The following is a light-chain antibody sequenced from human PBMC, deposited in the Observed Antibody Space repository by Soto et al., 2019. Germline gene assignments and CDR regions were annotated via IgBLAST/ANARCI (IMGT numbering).Light chain of an antibody. CDR1: QGISTW. Sequence: DIQMTQSPSSLSASVGDRVTITCRASQGISTWLAWYQQKPEKAPKTLIFDASTLQSGVPSRFSGSGSGTDFTLTIISVQPEDFATYYCQQYKSYPLTFGGGTKVDIK. V-gene: IGKV1D-16*01. CDR3: QQYKSYPLT. CDR2: DAS. J-gene: IGKJ4*01.